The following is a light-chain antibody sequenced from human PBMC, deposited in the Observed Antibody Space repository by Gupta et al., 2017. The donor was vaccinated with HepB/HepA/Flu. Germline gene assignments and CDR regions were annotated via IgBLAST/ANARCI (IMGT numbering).Light chain of an antibody. CDR3: QQRDNWPIT. V-gene: IGKV3-11*01. CDR2: DTS. CDR1: KGVNRY. J-gene: IGKJ4*01. Sequence: EIVLTQSPATLSLSPGERATLSCRASKGVNRYLAWYQQKPGRAPRLLIYDTSNRATGIPARFGGSGSGTDFTLTISSLEPEDFAVYYCQQRDNWPITFGGGTQVQIK.